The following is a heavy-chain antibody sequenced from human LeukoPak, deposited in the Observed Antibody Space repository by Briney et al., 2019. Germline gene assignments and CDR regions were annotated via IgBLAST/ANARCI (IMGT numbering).Heavy chain of an antibody. V-gene: IGHV4-30-4*01. D-gene: IGHD4-17*01. CDR3: ASYGDYGFDD. CDR1: GGSICSGNYY. Sequence: SQTLSLTCTVSGGSICSGNYYWSWIRQPPGKGLQWIGYIYDSGSTYYNRSLPSRVTISVDTSKNQFSLKLRSMTAADTALYFCASYGDYGFDD. CDR2: IYDSGST. J-gene: IGHJ6*01.